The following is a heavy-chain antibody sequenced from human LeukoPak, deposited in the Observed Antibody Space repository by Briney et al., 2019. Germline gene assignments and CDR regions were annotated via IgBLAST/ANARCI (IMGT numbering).Heavy chain of an antibody. Sequence: GGSLRLSCVASGFTFSTYGMHWVRQAPGRGLEWVAKIGSDDSNKRYADSVKGRFTISRDNSKNTLYLQMNSLRAEDTAVYYCARVREDAFDIWGQGTMVTVSS. CDR1: GFTFSTYG. V-gene: IGHV3-33*01. D-gene: IGHD3-10*01. CDR3: ARVREDAFDI. CDR2: IGSDDSNK. J-gene: IGHJ3*02.